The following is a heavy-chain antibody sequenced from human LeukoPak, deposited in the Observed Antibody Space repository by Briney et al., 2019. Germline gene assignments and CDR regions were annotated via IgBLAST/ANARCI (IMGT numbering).Heavy chain of an antibody. CDR3: ARDFMGATDFDY. V-gene: IGHV3-33*01. J-gene: IGHJ4*02. D-gene: IGHD1-26*01. CDR2: IWYDGSNK. CDR1: GFTFSSYG. Sequence: PGGSLRLSCAASGFTFSSYGMHWVRQAPGKGLEWVAVIWYDGSNKYYADSVKGRFTISRDNSKNTLYLQMNRLRAEDTAVCYCARDFMGATDFDYWGQGTLVTVSS.